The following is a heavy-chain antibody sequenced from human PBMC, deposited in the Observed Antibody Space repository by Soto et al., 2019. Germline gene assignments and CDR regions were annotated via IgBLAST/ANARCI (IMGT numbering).Heavy chain of an antibody. V-gene: IGHV1-46*03. CDR1: GYSFTIHY. J-gene: IGHJ3*02. CDR3: TRVTIAGARNGFDI. CDR2: INPRGGSA. D-gene: IGHD2-21*01. Sequence: ASLKVSCKASGYSFTIHYILWVRQAPGQGLEWMGIINPRGGSASYAQKFQGRITMTRDTSTSTVHMELSSLRSEDTAAYFCTRVTIAGARNGFDIWGQGTMVTVSS.